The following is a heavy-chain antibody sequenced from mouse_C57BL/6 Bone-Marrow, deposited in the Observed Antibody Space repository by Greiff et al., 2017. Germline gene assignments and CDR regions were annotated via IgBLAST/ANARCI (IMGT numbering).Heavy chain of an antibody. D-gene: IGHD2-4*01. Sequence: VQLQQPGAELVKPGASVKLSCKASGYTFTSYWMQWVKQRPGQGLEWIGEIDPSGSYTNYNQKFKGKATLTVDTSSSTAYMQRSSLTSEDSAVYYCARGLPNYFDYWGQGTTLTVSS. J-gene: IGHJ2*01. CDR3: ARGLPNYFDY. V-gene: IGHV1-50*01. CDR2: IDPSGSYT. CDR1: GYTFTSYW.